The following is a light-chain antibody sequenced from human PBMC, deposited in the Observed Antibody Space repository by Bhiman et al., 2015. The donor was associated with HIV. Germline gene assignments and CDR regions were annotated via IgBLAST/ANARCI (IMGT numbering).Light chain of an antibody. Sequence: QSALTQPRSVSGSPGQSVTISCTGTSSDVGGYNYVSWFQHHPGKAPKLMIYDVNKRPSGVPDRFSGSKSGNTASLTISGLQAEDETDYSCCSYAGTYSYVFGTGTKVTVL. V-gene: IGLV2-11*01. CDR1: SSDVGGYNY. CDR2: DVN. J-gene: IGLJ1*01. CDR3: CSYAGTYSYV.